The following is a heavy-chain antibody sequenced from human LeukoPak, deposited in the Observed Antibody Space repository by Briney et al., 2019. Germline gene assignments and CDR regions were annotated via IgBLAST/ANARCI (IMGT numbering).Heavy chain of an antibody. CDR1: GGSISSGDYY. V-gene: IGHV4-30-4*01. CDR3: ARERYYCSSTSCYPEWFDP. CDR2: IYYSGST. J-gene: IGHJ5*02. Sequence: SETLSLTCTVSGGSISSGDYYWSWIRQPPGKGLEWIGYIYYSGSTYYNPSLKSRVTISVDTSKNQFSLKVSSVTATDTAVYHCARERYYCSSTSCYPEWFDPWGQGTLVTVSS. D-gene: IGHD2-2*01.